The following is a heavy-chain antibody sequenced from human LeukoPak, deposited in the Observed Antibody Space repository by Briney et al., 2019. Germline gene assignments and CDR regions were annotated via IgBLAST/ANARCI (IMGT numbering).Heavy chain of an antibody. CDR2: IYSGGPT. Sequence: GGSLRLSCAASGFSFNTYAMTWVRQAPGKGLEWVSVIYSGGPTYYADSVKGRFTISRDSAENTLYLQMNSLRVEDTALYYCVRDGAYSAGIDFDYWGQGTLVTVSP. V-gene: IGHV3-66*01. CDR1: GFSFNTYA. J-gene: IGHJ4*02. CDR3: VRDGAYSAGIDFDY. D-gene: IGHD2-21*01.